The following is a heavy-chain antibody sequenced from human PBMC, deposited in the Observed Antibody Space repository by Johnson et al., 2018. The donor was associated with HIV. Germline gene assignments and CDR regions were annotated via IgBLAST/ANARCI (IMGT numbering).Heavy chain of an antibody. Sequence: MMLVESGGGLVQPGGSLRLSCAASGFTFSSYWMSWVRQAPGRGLEWVSAISGSGGSTYYADSVKRRFTISRDNSKNTLYLQMNSLRAEATAVYYCARAKGGSYSDEQGAFDIWGQGTMVTVSS. V-gene: IGHV3-23*04. CDR1: GFTFSSYW. CDR3: ARAKGGSYSDEQGAFDI. CDR2: ISGSGGST. J-gene: IGHJ3*02. D-gene: IGHD1-26*01.